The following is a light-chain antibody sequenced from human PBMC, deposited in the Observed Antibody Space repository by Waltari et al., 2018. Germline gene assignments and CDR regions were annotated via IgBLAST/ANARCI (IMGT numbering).Light chain of an antibody. J-gene: IGLJ3*02. Sequence: QAVVTQEPSLTVSPGATVTLTCGSDTGPVTSGHYPYWFQQKPGQAPRALVFYTNKKHSWTPARFSGSFLGGKAALTLPGAQPEDEADYYCLLSFSGDRRVFGGGTKLTVL. CDR1: TGPVTSGHY. CDR3: LLSFSGDRRV. V-gene: IGLV7-46*01. CDR2: YTN.